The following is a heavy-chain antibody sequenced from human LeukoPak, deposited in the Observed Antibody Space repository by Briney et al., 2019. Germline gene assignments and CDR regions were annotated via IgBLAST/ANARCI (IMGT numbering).Heavy chain of an antibody. CDR3: AREDHSNYNY. V-gene: IGHV3-7*01. Sequence: GGSLRLSCAASGFTFSNYWMSWVRQAPGKGLEWVANIKQDGGDKYYVDSVKGRFTISRDNAKNSLYLQMNSLRAEDTAVYYCAREDHSNYNYWGQGTLVTVSS. CDR2: IKQDGGDK. CDR1: GFTFSNYW. J-gene: IGHJ4*02. D-gene: IGHD4-11*01.